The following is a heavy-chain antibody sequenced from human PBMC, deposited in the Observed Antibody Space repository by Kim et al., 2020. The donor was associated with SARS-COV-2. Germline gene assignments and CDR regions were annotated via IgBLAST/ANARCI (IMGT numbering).Heavy chain of an antibody. Sequence: ASVKVSCKASGYTFTSYDINWVRQATGQGLEWMGWMNPNSGNTGYAQKFQGRVTMTRNTSISTAYMELSSLRSEDTAVYYCARGVILWFGELWEDWFDPWGQGTLVTVSS. D-gene: IGHD3-10*01. CDR3: ARGVILWFGELWEDWFDP. CDR1: GYTFTSYD. V-gene: IGHV1-8*01. J-gene: IGHJ5*02. CDR2: MNPNSGNT.